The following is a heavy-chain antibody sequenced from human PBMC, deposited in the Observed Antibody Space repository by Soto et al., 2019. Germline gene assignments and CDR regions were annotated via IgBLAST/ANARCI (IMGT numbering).Heavy chain of an antibody. CDR1: GYTFTGYY. CDR2: INPNGGGT. J-gene: IGHJ4*02. D-gene: IGHD3-3*01. Sequence: ASVKVSCKASGYTFTGYYMHWVRQAPGQGLEWMGWINPNGGGTNYAQKFQGWVTMTRDTSISTAYMELSRLRSVDTAVYYCARDGSGSLPNFDYWGQGTLVTVSS. CDR3: ARDGSGSLPNFDY. V-gene: IGHV1-2*04.